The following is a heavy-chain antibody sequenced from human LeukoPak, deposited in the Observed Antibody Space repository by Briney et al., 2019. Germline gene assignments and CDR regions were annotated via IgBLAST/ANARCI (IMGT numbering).Heavy chain of an antibody. CDR3: AGRGDTAMGDYYYMDV. CDR2: IYPGDSDT. J-gene: IGHJ6*03. V-gene: IGHV5-51*01. D-gene: IGHD5-18*01. Sequence: KPGASLKISCKGSGYIFTNYWIGWVRQLPGKGLEWMGIIYPGDSDTRYSPSFQGQVTISADKSISTAYLQWSSLKASDTAMYYCAGRGDTAMGDYYYMDVWGKGTTVTVSS. CDR1: GYIFTNYW.